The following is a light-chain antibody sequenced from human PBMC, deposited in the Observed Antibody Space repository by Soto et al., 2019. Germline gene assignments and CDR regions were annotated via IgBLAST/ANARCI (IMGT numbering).Light chain of an antibody. V-gene: IGKV3-15*01. CDR1: QSVSSK. CDR2: GAS. Sequence: EIVMTQSPATLSVSPGERATLSCRASQSVSSKLAWYQQKPGQAPRLLIYGASTRATGIPARFSGSRSGTQFTLTISRLQSEDFAVYYCQQYNNWPPRLNCGGGNKGAIK. CDR3: QQYNNWPPRLN. J-gene: IGKJ4*01.